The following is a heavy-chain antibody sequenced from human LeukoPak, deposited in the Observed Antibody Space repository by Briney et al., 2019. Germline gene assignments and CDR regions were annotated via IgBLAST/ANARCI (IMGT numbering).Heavy chain of an antibody. J-gene: IGHJ4*02. CDR3: AKEAWDTPNLIFSEFDY. Sequence: GGSLRLSCAASGFTFSSYSMNWVRQAPGKGLEWVSSISSSSSYIYYADSVKGRFTISRDNSKNTLYLQMNSLRAEDTAVYYCAKEAWDTPNLIFSEFDYWGQGILVTVSS. CDR2: ISSSSSYI. V-gene: IGHV3-21*04. CDR1: GFTFSSYS. D-gene: IGHD5-18*01.